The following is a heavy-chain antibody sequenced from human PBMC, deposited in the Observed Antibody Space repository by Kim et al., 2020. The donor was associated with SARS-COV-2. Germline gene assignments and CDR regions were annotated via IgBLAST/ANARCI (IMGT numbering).Heavy chain of an antibody. CDR3: VKGGIAAAAALDY. CDR2: ITSNGGST. V-gene: IGHV3-64D*09. J-gene: IGHJ4*02. CDR1: GFTFSSYA. D-gene: IGHD6-13*01. Sequence: GGSLRLSCSASGFTFSSYAMHWVRQAPGKGLEYVSAITSNGGSTSYANSVKGRFTISRDNSMNTLSLQMGSLRPEDTAVYYCVKGGIAAAAALDYWGQGTLSPAS.